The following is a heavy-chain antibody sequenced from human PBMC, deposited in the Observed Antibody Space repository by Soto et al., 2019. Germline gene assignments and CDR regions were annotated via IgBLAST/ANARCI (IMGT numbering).Heavy chain of an antibody. V-gene: IGHV2-5*01. D-gene: IGHD4-4*01. CDR1: GFSLSTSGVG. CDR2: IYWSDEK. CDR3: AHIRGADYKGSFLY. J-gene: IGHJ4*02. Sequence: QITLKESGPTLVKPTQTLTLTCTFSGFSLSTSGVGVGWIRQPPGKALEWLALIYWSDEKSYSPSLGSRLTITQDTSKNQVVLTLTTMDPVDTATYFWAHIRGADYKGSFLYWGQGTLVTVSS.